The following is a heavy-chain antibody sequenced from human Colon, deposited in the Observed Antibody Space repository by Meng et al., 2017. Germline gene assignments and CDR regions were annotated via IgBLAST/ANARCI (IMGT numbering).Heavy chain of an antibody. D-gene: IGHD1-14*01. V-gene: IGHV3-11*04. CDR1: GFTFSEYY. CDR2: ISHSGSTI. J-gene: IGHJ4*02. CDR3: ASSHNLYLVY. Sequence: QVQLVESGGALVKPGGSLRLSCAASGFTFSEYYMGWIRQAPGKGLEWVSYISHSGSTIYYADSVKGRFTISRDNSENTVYLQMNSLRPEDMSTYYCASSHNLYLVYWGQGTLVTVSS.